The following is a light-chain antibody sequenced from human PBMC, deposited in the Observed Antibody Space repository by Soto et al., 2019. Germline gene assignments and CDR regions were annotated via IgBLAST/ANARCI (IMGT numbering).Light chain of an antibody. CDR3: QKYGSSPLA. J-gene: IGKJ1*01. CDR1: QSVSSSY. CDR2: GAS. V-gene: IGKV3-20*01. Sequence: IVLTQSPGTLSLSPGERATLSCRVSQSVSSSYLAWYQQKPGQAPRLLIYGASSRATGIPDRFSGSGSGTDFNLTISRLEPEDFAVYYCQKYGSSPLAFGQGTKVEIK.